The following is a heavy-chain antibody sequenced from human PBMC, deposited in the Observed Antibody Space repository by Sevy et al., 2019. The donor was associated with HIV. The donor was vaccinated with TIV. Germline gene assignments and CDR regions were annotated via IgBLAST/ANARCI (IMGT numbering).Heavy chain of an antibody. CDR1: DGSFSGYY. Sequence: SETLSLTCAVHDGSFSGYYWNWIRQLPGKGLEWIGEINESGITYYNPSLKSRVTISVHTSKKQFSLKLNSMTAADTAVYFCARSPPVVVVPGAPSWFDPWGQGTLVTVSS. J-gene: IGHJ5*02. CDR2: INESGIT. V-gene: IGHV4-34*01. CDR3: ARSPPVVVVPGAPSWFDP. D-gene: IGHD2-2*01.